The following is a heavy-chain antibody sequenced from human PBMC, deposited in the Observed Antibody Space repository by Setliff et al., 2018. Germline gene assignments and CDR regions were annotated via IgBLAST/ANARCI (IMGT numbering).Heavy chain of an antibody. CDR3: ARIGYSSSWYGRGAFDI. D-gene: IGHD6-13*01. J-gene: IGHJ3*02. CDR1: GYSFTSYW. V-gene: IGHV5-51*01. CDR2: IYPGDSDT. Sequence: GESLKISCRGSGYSFTSYWIGWVRQMPGKGPEWMGIIYPGDSDTRYSPSFQGQVTISADKSISTAYLQWSSLKASDTAMYYCARIGYSSSWYGRGAFDIWGQGTMVTVSS.